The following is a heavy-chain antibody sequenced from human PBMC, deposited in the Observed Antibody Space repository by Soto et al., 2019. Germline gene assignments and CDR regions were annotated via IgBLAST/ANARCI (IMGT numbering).Heavy chain of an antibody. Sequence: EEQLLESGGGLVRPGGSLRLSCTASGLAFSTYAMNWVRQAPGKGLEWVSAISGSGRNTSVADSVRGRFTISRDNSKNTLFLQMDSLRFDDTGVYYCALTRRSSLLDVAGPGFEYWGQGTLVTVS. CDR1: GLAFSTYA. D-gene: IGHD6-19*01. CDR2: ISGSGRNT. CDR3: ALTRRSSLLDVAGPGFEY. V-gene: IGHV3-23*01. J-gene: IGHJ4*02.